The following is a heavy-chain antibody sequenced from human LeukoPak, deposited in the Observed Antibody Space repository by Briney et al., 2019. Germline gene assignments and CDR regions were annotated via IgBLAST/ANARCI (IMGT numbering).Heavy chain of an antibody. D-gene: IGHD3-22*01. V-gene: IGHV1-69*04. CDR1: GGTFSSYA. CDR3: ASFSEKSDYYDSSGPFDY. Sequence: SVKVSCKASGGTFSSYAISWVRQAPGQGLEWMGRIIPIFGIANYAQKFQGRVTITADKSTSTAYMALSSLRSEDTAVYYCASFSEKSDYYDSSGPFDYWGQGTLATVSS. CDR2: IIPIFGIA. J-gene: IGHJ4*02.